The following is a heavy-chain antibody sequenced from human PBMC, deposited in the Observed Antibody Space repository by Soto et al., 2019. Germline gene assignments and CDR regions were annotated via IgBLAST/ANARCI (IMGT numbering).Heavy chain of an antibody. V-gene: IGHV4-30-2*01. D-gene: IGHD6-19*01. J-gene: IGHJ5*02. CDR2: IYQSGVT. CDR1: GDSYSISTYS. Sequence: SETLSLTCNMSGDSYSISTYSWSWIRQPPGKALQWIGFIYQSGVTSYNPSLASRVSISLDRSNNQCSLKLKTVTAADTAVYFCAGMPYTSGLRFDPWGPGTLVTVSS. CDR3: AGMPYTSGLRFDP.